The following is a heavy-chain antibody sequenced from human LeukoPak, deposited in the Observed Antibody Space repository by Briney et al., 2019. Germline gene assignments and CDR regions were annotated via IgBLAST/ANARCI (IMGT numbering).Heavy chain of an antibody. CDR3: ARDKGYYESSGYLKAFDI. Sequence: SETLSLTCIVSGGSISSISSNNYHWGWIRQPPGKGLEWIGSIYYSGSTYYNPSLKSRVTISVDTSKNQFSLKLSSVTAADTALYYCARDKGYYESSGYLKAFDIWGQGTMVTVSS. V-gene: IGHV4-39*02. CDR2: IYYSGST. CDR1: GGSISSISSNNYH. D-gene: IGHD3-22*01. J-gene: IGHJ3*02.